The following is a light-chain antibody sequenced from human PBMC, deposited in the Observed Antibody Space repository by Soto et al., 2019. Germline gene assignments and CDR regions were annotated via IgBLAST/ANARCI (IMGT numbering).Light chain of an antibody. CDR2: DIN. CDR3: VSFTTKSSYV. J-gene: IGLJ1*01. CDR1: NSDVGAYIY. Sequence: QSVLTQTASVSGSPGQSITISCTGTNSDVGAYIYVSWYQQHPGKAPKLMVYDINNRPSGVSNRFSGSKSANTASLTISGLQADDEADYYCVSFTTKSSYVFGTGTKVTVL. V-gene: IGLV2-14*03.